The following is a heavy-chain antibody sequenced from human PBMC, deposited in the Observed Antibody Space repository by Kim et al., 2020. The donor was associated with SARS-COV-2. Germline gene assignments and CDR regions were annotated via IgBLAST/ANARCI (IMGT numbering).Heavy chain of an antibody. J-gene: IGHJ4*02. CDR3: ARHGRQDLDS. V-gene: IGHV5-10-1*01. CDR2: T. Sequence: TNYSPSFQGHVTFSADKSINTAYLQWSSLEASDIGIYYCARHGRQDLDSWGQGTLVTVSS. D-gene: IGHD2-15*01.